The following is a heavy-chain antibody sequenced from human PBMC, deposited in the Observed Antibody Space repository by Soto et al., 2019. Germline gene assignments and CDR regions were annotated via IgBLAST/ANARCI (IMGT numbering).Heavy chain of an antibody. J-gene: IGHJ4*02. V-gene: IGHV3-30*18. CDR1: GFTFSSYD. CDR2: ISFDGSNK. Sequence: GSLRLSCAASGFTFSSYDMHWVRQAPGKGLEWVAAISFDGSNKYYADSVKGRLSVSRDNSKNTLYLQMNSLRAGDTAVYYCAKGSYSGIYSDFDYWGQGTLVTVSS. D-gene: IGHD1-26*01. CDR3: AKGSYSGIYSDFDY.